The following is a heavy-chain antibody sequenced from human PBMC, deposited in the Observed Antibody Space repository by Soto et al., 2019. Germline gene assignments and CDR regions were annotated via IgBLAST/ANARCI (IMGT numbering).Heavy chain of an antibody. D-gene: IGHD1-26*01. CDR2: IDHSGNT. J-gene: IGHJ4*02. Sequence: QVQLQQWGAGLLKPSETLSLTCGVNADSFSNYYWIWIRQPPGKGLEWIGEIDHSGNTNYSPSLKSRVTMSVDTSKNPFSLRLTSVTAADTAVNYCVGGRGRLVGFDYWGQGTLVTVSS. CDR3: VGGRGRLVGFDY. V-gene: IGHV4-34*01. CDR1: ADSFSNYY.